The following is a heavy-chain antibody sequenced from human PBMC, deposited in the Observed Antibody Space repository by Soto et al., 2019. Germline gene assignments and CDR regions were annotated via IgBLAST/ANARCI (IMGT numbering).Heavy chain of an antibody. D-gene: IGHD4-17*01. CDR1: GYTFTRYD. CDR2: MNPKSGYT. J-gene: IGHJ4*01. CDR3: ARTDGDLDY. V-gene: IGHV1-8*01. Sequence: QVQLVQSGAEVKKPGASVKVSCKTSGYTFTRYDINWVRQATGQGLEWMGWMNPKSGYTGSAQRFQGRITMTRDTSISTAYMELISLRSEDTAMYYCARTDGDLDYWGQGTLVTVSS.